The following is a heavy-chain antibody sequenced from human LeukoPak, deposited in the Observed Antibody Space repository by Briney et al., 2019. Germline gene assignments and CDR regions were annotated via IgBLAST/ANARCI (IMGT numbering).Heavy chain of an antibody. J-gene: IGHJ4*02. V-gene: IGHV4-59*01. D-gene: IGHD5-12*01. CDR1: GGSISGYY. Sequence: SETLSLTCTVSGGSISGYYWSWIRQPPGKGLEWIGYIFYRGSTNYKPSLKSRLTISVDTSKNRVSLKLRSVTAADTAVYYCARSIGGYEDAHHFDYWGQGTLVTVSS. CDR3: ARSIGGYEDAHHFDY. CDR2: IFYRGST.